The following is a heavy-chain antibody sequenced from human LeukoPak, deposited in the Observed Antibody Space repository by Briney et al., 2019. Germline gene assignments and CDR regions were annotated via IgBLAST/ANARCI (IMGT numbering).Heavy chain of an antibody. D-gene: IGHD4-23*01. CDR1: GGTLSGYA. V-gene: IGHV1-69*05. CDR2: IIPIYGTP. CDR3: ASPEAVSLGDYGGNSWID. J-gene: IGHJ4*02. Sequence: SVKVSCKASGGTLSGYAISWVRQAPGQGLEWMGGIIPIYGTPHSAQKFQGRVTITTDESTSTAFMDLSSLRSEDTAVYYCASPEAVSLGDYGGNSWIDWGQGTLVTVSS.